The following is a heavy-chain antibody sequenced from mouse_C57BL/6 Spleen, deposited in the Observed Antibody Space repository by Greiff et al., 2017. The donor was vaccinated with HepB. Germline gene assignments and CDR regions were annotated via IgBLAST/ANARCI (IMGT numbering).Heavy chain of an antibody. D-gene: IGHD4-1*01. CDR3: ARSWDEGYCEV. J-gene: IGHJ1*03. V-gene: IGHV1-4*01. Sequence: QVQLQQSGAELARPGASVKMSCKASGYTFTSYTMHWVKQRPGQGLEWIGYINPSSGYTKYNQKFKDKATLTADKSSSTAYMQLSSLTSEDSAVYYCARSWDEGYCEVWGTGTTVTVSS. CDR1: GYTFTSYT. CDR2: INPSSGYT.